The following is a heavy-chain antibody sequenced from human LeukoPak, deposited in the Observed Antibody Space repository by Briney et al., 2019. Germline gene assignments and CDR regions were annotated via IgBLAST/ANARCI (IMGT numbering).Heavy chain of an antibody. V-gene: IGHV4-34*01. CDR2: INHSGTT. CDR3: ARGMTTVTTRDPSRMDV. Sequence: TSETLSLTCAVYGVSFSGYYWNWIRQPPGKGLEWIGEINHSGTTNYNPSLKSRVTISVDTSKNLFSLKLSSVTAADTAVYYRARGMTTVTTRDPSRMDVWGQGTTVTVSS. D-gene: IGHD4-17*01. CDR1: GVSFSGYY. J-gene: IGHJ6*02.